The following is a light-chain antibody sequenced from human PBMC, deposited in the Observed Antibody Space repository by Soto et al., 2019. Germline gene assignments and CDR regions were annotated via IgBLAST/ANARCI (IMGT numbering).Light chain of an antibody. CDR3: QQRSNWPLT. CDR2: DAS. V-gene: IGKV3-11*01. Sequence: EIVLTHSPATLSLSPGERATLSCRASQSVGTYLGWYQQKPGQAPRLLIFDASNRATGIPARFSGSGSGTDFTLTISSLEPEDFAVYYCQQRSNWPLTFGGGTKVEIK. J-gene: IGKJ4*01. CDR1: QSVGTY.